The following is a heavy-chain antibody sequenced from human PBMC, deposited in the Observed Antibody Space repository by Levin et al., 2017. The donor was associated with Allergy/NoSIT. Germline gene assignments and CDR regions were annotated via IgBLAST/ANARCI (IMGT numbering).Heavy chain of an antibody. Sequence: GGSLRLSCAASGFTFSSYAMTWVRQAPGKGLEWVSGISGSGGNTYYGDSVKGRFTISRDNPKNTLYLEMNSLRAEDTAVYYCAKDLGLTSGWYGGDWYFDLWGRGTLVTVSS. D-gene: IGHD6-19*01. CDR3: AKDLGLTSGWYGGDWYFDL. V-gene: IGHV3-23*01. CDR2: ISGSGGNT. J-gene: IGHJ2*01. CDR1: GFTFSSYA.